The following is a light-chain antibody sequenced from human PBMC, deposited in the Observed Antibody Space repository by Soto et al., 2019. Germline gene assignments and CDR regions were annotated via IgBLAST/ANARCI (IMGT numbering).Light chain of an antibody. V-gene: IGKV3-11*01. J-gene: IGKJ1*01. Sequence: VFTQSPSTLSLSPGDTATLSCRANQSVRNFLAWYQQKPGQAPRLLIYDTYNRATGVPARFSGSGSGTDFTLTISSLEPEDFAVYYCQQYGSIPWTFGQGTKVDIK. CDR1: QSVRNF. CDR2: DTY. CDR3: QQYGSIPWT.